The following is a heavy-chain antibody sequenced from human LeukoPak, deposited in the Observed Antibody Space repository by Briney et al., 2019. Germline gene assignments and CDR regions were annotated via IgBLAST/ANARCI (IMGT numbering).Heavy chain of an antibody. CDR2: IYYSGST. Sequence: SETLSLTCTVSGGSISSYYWSWIRQPPGKGLEWIGYIYYSGSTNYNPSLKSRVTISVHTSKNQFSLKLSSVTAADTAVYYCASETSQKGAHYMDVWGKGTTVTISS. V-gene: IGHV4-59*01. J-gene: IGHJ6*03. D-gene: IGHD3-16*01. CDR1: GGSISSYY. CDR3: ASETSQKGAHYMDV.